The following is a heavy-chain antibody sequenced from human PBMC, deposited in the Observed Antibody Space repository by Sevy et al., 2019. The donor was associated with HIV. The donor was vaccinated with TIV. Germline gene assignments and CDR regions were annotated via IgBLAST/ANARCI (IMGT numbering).Heavy chain of an antibody. Sequence: ASVKVSCKVSGYTLTELSMHWVRQAPGKGLEWMGSFDTEDGETLYAQKFQGRVTMTEHTSTDTAYMELSSLRSEDTAVYYCATNTDYGDSDYWGQGTLVTVSS. J-gene: IGHJ4*02. V-gene: IGHV1-24*01. CDR1: GYTLTELS. D-gene: IGHD4-17*01. CDR3: ATNTDYGDSDY. CDR2: FDTEDGET.